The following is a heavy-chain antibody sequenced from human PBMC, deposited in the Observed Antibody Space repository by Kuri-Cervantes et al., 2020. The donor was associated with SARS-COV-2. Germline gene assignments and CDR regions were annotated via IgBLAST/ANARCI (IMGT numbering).Heavy chain of an antibody. CDR3: ARDRYDFWSGLGYYYYGMDV. CDR1: GFTFSSYW. Sequence: GESLKISCAASGFTFSSYWMHWVRQAPGKGLVWVSRINSDGSSTSYADSVKGRFTISRDNAKNTQYLQMNSLRAEDTAVYYCARDRYDFWSGLGYYYYGMDVWGRGTTVTVSS. D-gene: IGHD3-3*01. CDR2: INSDGSST. J-gene: IGHJ6*02. V-gene: IGHV3-74*01.